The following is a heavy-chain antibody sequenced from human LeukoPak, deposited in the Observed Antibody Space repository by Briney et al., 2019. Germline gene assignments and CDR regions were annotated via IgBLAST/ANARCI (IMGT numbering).Heavy chain of an antibody. Sequence: SETLSLTCAVYGGSFSGYYWSWIRQPPGKGLEWIGEINHSGSTNYNPSLKSRVTISVDTSKNQFSLKLSSVTAADTAVYYCARATSLELLPPDYWGQGTLVTVSS. CDR3: ARATSLELLPPDY. J-gene: IGHJ4*02. D-gene: IGHD1-7*01. CDR2: INHSGST. CDR1: GGSFSGYY. V-gene: IGHV4-34*01.